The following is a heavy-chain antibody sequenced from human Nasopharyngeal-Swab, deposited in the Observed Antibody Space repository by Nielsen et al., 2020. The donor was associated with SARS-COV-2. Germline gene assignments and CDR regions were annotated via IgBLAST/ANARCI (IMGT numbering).Heavy chain of an antibody. D-gene: IGHD6-19*01. V-gene: IGHV4-59*08. J-gene: IGHJ4*02. CDR3: ARGYSSGWYFD. CDR1: GCSISSYS. Sequence: SETLSLTCTVSGCSISSYSWSWIRQPPGKGLEWIGYIYYSGSTNYNPSLKSRVTISVDTSKNQFSLKLSSVTAADTAVYYCARGYSSGWYFDWGQGTLVTVSS. CDR2: IYYSGST.